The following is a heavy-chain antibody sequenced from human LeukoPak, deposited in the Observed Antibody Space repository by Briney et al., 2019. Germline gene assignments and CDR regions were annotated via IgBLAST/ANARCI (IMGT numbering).Heavy chain of an antibody. J-gene: IGHJ6*02. D-gene: IGHD3-22*01. CDR1: EYTLSELP. V-gene: IGHV1-24*01. CDR3: VTAPRLDYYYYGMDV. CDR2: FDVEDGET. Sequence: ASVKVSCKVSEYTLSELPMHWVRQAPGKGLEWMGGFDVEDGETMYAQKFQGRVTMTEDTSTDTAYMELSSLRSEDTAVYYCVTAPRLDYYYYGMDVWGQGTTVTVSS.